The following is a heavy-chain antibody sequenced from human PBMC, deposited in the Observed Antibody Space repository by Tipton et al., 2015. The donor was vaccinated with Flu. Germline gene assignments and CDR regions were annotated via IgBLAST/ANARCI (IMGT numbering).Heavy chain of an antibody. CDR3: VRGSGWLDP. CDR2: INPDGSDK. J-gene: IGHJ5*02. CDR1: GFTFSSHW. Sequence: GSLRLSCAVSGFTFSSHWMSWIRQAPGKGLEWVANINPDGSDKYYMGSVKGRFTVSRDNAKKSVYLQMNSLMAEDTAIYYCVRGSGWLDPWGQGTLVTVSS. V-gene: IGHV3-7*01.